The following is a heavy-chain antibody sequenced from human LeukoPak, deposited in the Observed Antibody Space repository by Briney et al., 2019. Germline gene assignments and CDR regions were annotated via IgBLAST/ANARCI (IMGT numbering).Heavy chain of an antibody. CDR2: TYYRSKWYN. Sequence: SQTLSLTCAISGDSFSSNSAAWTWIRQSPSRGLEWLGRTYYRSKWYNDYAVCVKSLITINPDTSKNQFSLQLNSVTPEDTAVYYCARVTAMGKNNWFDPWGQGTLVTVSS. V-gene: IGHV6-1*01. CDR3: ARVTAMGKNNWFDP. D-gene: IGHD5-18*01. J-gene: IGHJ5*02. CDR1: GDSFSSNSAA.